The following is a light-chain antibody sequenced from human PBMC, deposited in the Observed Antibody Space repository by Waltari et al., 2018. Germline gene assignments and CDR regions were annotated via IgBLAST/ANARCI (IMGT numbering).Light chain of an antibody. V-gene: IGKV3-11*02. CDR2: GAS. CDR1: QSVSSH. J-gene: IGKJ2*01. CDR3: QQRSTWPNT. Sequence: EIVLTQSQATLSLSPGERATLSCRASQSVSSHLGWYQQKPGQAPGLLIYGASNRATGIPARFSGSGSGRDFTLSISSLEPEECVVYYCQQRSTWPNTFGQGTKLEIK.